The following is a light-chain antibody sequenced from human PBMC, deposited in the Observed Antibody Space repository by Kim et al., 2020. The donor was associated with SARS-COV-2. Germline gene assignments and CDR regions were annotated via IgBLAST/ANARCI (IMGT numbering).Light chain of an antibody. CDR3: SAWYDNLCGLV. J-gene: IGLJ7*01. CDR2: RSN. V-gene: IGLV1-47*01. CDR1: SSNIVPNA. Sequence: VTTPSAGTSSNIVPNAVYWYQQLPGTAPKVLIYRSNGRPSGVPARFACSKSGTSASPALIVLLSEDEADYYCSAWYDNLCGLVFGVGTQLTVL.